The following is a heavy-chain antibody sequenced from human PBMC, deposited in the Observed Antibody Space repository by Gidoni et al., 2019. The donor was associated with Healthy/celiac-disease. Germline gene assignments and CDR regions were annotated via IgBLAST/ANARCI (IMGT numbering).Heavy chain of an antibody. CDR2: FDPEDGET. D-gene: IGHD1-26*01. V-gene: IGHV1-24*01. CDR1: GYTLTELS. J-gene: IGHJ6*02. Sequence: QVQLVQSGSEAKKPGASVKVSCKVFGYTLTELSMHWVRQAPGKGLEWMGGFDPEDGETIYAQKFQGRVTMTEDTSTDTAYMELSSLRSEDTAVYYCATVIKGSYGFYYYYGMDVWGQGTTVTVSS. CDR3: ATVIKGSYGFYYYYGMDV.